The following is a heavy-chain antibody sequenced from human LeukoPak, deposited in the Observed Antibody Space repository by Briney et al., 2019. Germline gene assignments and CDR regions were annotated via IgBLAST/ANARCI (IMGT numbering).Heavy chain of an antibody. J-gene: IGHJ4*02. V-gene: IGHV4-34*01. CDR2: INHSGST. D-gene: IGHD5-18*01. Sequence: PSETLSLTCAVSGGSISGYYWSWIRQPPGKGLEWIGEINHSGSTYYNPSLKSRVTISVDTSKNQFSLKPSSVTAADTAVYYCARGLRGYSYGYDYWGQGTLVTVSS. CDR3: ARGLRGYSYGYDY. CDR1: GGSISGYY.